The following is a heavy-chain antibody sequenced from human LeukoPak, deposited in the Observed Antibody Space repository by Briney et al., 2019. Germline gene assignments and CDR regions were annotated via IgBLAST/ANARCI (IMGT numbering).Heavy chain of an antibody. CDR3: AAGFHGGGLLNDDVFDI. V-gene: IGHV1-24*01. J-gene: IGHJ3*02. D-gene: IGHD2-15*01. CDR2: FDSEDGEI. CDR1: GYSLSELS. Sequence: ASMRVSCEVSGYSLSELSIHWVRHVPGKGLQWMGGFDSEDGEIVYAQNLHGRATMPEDTPTDTAYMELSSLRSEDTAVYYCAAGFHGGGLLNDDVFDIWGQGTRVAVPS.